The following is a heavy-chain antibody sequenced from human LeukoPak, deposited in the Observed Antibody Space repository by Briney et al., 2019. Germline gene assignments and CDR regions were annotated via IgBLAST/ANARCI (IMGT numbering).Heavy chain of an antibody. CDR3: AKDMDSSSSYDY. J-gene: IGHJ4*02. CDR2: ISSSSSYI. Sequence: GGSLRLSCAASGFTFSSYSMNWVRQAPGKGLEWVSSISSSSSYIYYADSVKGRFTISRDNAKNSLYLQVNSLRAEDTAVYYCAKDMDSSSSYDYWGQGTLVTVSS. CDR1: GFTFSSYS. V-gene: IGHV3-21*01. D-gene: IGHD6-6*01.